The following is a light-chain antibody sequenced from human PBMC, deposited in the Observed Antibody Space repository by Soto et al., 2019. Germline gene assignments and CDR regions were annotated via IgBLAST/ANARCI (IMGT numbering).Light chain of an antibody. V-gene: IGKV1-5*03. CDR3: QQYNSYPIT. CDR1: QSISSW. Sequence: DIQMTESRSTLSASVRDRVTITCPASQSISSWLAWYQQKPGKAPKLLIYKASSLESGVPSRFSGSGSGTEFNLTISSLQPDDFATYYCQQYNSYPITFGQGTRLEIK. CDR2: KAS. J-gene: IGKJ5*01.